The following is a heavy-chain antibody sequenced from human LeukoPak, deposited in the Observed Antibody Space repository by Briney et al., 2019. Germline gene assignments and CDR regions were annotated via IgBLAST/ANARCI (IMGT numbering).Heavy chain of an antibody. CDR1: GFTFSSYS. CDR3: ARRVILTGLDY. D-gene: IGHD3-9*01. CDR2: IKQDGSEK. V-gene: IGHV3-7*01. Sequence: GGSLRLSCAASGFTFSSYSMNWVRQAPGKGLEWVANIKQDGSEKYYVDSVKGRFTISRDNAKNSLYLQMNSLRAEDTAVYYCARRVILTGLDYWGQGTLVTVSS. J-gene: IGHJ4*02.